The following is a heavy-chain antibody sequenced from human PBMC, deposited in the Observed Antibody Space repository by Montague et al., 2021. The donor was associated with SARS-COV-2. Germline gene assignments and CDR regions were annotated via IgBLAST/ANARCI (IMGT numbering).Heavy chain of an antibody. V-gene: IGHV4-39*01. Sequence: SETLSLTSTVSGGSISSRSYYWGWIRQPPGKGLEWIGSIYYSGSTYYNPSLKSRVTISVDTSKSQFSLKLSSVTAADTAVYYCARLRGDYGGTYDTFDIWGQGTMVTVSS. J-gene: IGHJ3*02. CDR1: GGSISSRSYY. CDR3: ARLRGDYGGTYDTFDI. D-gene: IGHD4-23*01. CDR2: IYYSGST.